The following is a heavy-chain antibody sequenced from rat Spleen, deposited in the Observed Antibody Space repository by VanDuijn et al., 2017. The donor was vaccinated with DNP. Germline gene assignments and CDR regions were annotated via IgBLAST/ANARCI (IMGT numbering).Heavy chain of an antibody. Sequence: EVQLVESGGGLVQPGRSLTLSCAASGFSFSNYYMAWVRQAPRKGLEWVASISTSSGKIYYPDSVKGRFTISRDNAKNSLFLQMDSLKSEDTATYYCTTQNSGYDYFDYWGQGVMVTVSS. CDR1: GFSFSNYY. CDR3: TTQNSGYDYFDY. V-gene: IGHV5-25*01. J-gene: IGHJ2*01. CDR2: ISTSSGKI. D-gene: IGHD4-3*01.